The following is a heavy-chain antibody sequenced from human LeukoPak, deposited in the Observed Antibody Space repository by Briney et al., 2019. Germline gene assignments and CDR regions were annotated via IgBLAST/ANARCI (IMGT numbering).Heavy chain of an antibody. Sequence: ETGGSLRLSCAASGFTFSSYWMSWVRQAPGKGLEWVAYISGSGRSVFYADSVQGRFTVSRDNAKNSLNLQMNSLRVEDRALYYCARVPTSSWYPHFYYMDVWGKGIMVTVSS. D-gene: IGHD6-13*01. CDR2: ISGSGRSV. CDR3: ARVPTSSWYPHFYYMDV. J-gene: IGHJ6*03. V-gene: IGHV3-48*04. CDR1: GFTFSSYW.